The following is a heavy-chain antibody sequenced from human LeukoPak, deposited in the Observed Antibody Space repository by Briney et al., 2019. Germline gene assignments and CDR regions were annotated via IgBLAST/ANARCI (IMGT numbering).Heavy chain of an antibody. D-gene: IGHD2-2*01. J-gene: IGHJ3*02. CDR1: GFTFSSYA. Sequence: SLRLSCAASGFTFSSYAMHWVRQAPGKGLEWVAVISYDGSNKYYADSVKGRFTISRDNSKNTLYLQMNSLRAEDTAVYYCARIIVVVPAVGDHDAFDIWGQGTMVTVSS. CDR3: ARIIVVVPAVGDHDAFDI. V-gene: IGHV3-30*04. CDR2: ISYDGSNK.